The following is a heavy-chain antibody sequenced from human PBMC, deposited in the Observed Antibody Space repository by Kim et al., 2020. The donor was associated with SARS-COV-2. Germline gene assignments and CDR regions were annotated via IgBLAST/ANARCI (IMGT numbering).Heavy chain of an antibody. CDR2: IPARSGNT. CDR3: VRDRGRGYSYGMDV. CDR1: GFSLSNYA. Sequence: GGSLRLSCVASGFSLSNYAMTWVRLAPGKGLEWVSSIPARSGNTFYSDSVKGRFTISRDKSNNTLYLQMDSLRADDTALYYWVRDRGRGYSYGMDVGGQGTMVTVSS. D-gene: IGHD2-15*01. J-gene: IGHJ6*02. V-gene: IGHV3-23*01.